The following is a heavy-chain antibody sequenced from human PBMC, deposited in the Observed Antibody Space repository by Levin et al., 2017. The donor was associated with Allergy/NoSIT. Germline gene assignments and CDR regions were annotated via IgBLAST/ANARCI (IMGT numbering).Heavy chain of an antibody. D-gene: IGHD3-9*01. Sequence: GESLKISCKASGYTFTGYYMHWVRQAPGQGLEWMGWINPNSGGTNYAQKFQGRVTMTRDTSISTAYMELSRLRSDDTAVYYCARSFGALRYFDWLGPGGYYYGMDVWGQGTTVTVSS. V-gene: IGHV1-2*02. CDR1: GYTFTGYY. CDR3: ARSFGALRYFDWLGPGGYYYGMDV. J-gene: IGHJ6*02. CDR2: INPNSGGT.